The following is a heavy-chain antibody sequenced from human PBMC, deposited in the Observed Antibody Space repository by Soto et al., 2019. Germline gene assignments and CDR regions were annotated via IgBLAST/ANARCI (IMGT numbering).Heavy chain of an antibody. Sequence: QVQQQQWGARLLKPSETLSLTCAEYGRSMSGYNWSWLRRSPVRGLEWIGEIGPTGDTNYGPSFMSRVTVSVATSKYELSLRLTQVTAADTATYLCARNGVGFGFDIWGLGTNGLRLF. V-gene: IGHV4-34*02. CDR1: GRSMSGYN. CDR2: IGPTGDT. J-gene: IGHJ3*02. D-gene: IGHD3-10*01. CDR3: ARNGVGFGFDI.